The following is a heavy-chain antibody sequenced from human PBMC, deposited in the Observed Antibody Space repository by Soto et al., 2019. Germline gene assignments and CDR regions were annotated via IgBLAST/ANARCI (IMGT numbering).Heavy chain of an antibody. CDR3: AAEYSSSWNYFDY. Sequence: TLSLTCTVSGGSVIICCYHLAWIRQPPGKGLEWIGNIYHSGTTNYNPSLKSRVTISVDRSKNQLSLKLTSVTAADTAMYYCAAEYSSSWNYFDYWGQGILVTVSS. V-gene: IGHV4-61*01. D-gene: IGHD6-13*01. CDR2: IYHSGTT. CDR1: GGSVIICCYH. J-gene: IGHJ4*02.